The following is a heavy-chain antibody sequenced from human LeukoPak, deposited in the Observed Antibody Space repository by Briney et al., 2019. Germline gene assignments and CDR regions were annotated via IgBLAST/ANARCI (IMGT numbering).Heavy chain of an antibody. D-gene: IGHD3-22*01. CDR1: RFTFRTYA. CDR2: ISGSGDKT. V-gene: IGHV3-23*01. Sequence: PGGSLRLSCAASRFTFRTYAMSWVRQAPGKGLEWVSGISGSGDKTDYADSVKGRFTISRDNSKNTLSLQMNTLRAEDTASYYCAKGRDSSDCFDAFDIWGQGTTVTVSS. J-gene: IGHJ3*02. CDR3: AKGRDSSDCFDAFDI.